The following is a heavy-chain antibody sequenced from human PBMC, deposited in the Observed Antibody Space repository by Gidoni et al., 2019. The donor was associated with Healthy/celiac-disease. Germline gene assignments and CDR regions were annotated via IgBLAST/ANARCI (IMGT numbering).Heavy chain of an antibody. Sequence: QVQLVQSGAVVKKPGVSMKVLRQVSGYHLTMYETNLVRQATGQGLEWMGWMNPNSGNTGYAQKFQGRVTMTRNTSISTAYMELSSLRSEDTAVYYCARTQGLDYDILTGYYRLGDFDYWGQGTLVTVSS. V-gene: IGHV1-8*01. CDR1: GYHLTMYE. D-gene: IGHD3-9*01. CDR3: ARTQGLDYDILTGYYRLGDFDY. CDR2: MNPNSGNT. J-gene: IGHJ4*02.